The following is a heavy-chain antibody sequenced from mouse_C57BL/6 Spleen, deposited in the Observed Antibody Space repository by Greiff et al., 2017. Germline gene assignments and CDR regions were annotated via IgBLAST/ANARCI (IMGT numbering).Heavy chain of an antibody. V-gene: IGHV1-39*01. CDR3: ATTVVATRAMDY. CDR1: GYSFTDYN. D-gene: IGHD1-1*01. Sequence: EVHLVESGPELVKPGASVKISCKASGYSFTDYNMNWVKQTNGKSLEWIGVINPNYGTTSYNQTFKGKATLTVDQSSSTAYMQLNSLTSEDSAVYYWATTVVATRAMDYWGQGTSVTVSS. J-gene: IGHJ4*01. CDR2: INPNYGTT.